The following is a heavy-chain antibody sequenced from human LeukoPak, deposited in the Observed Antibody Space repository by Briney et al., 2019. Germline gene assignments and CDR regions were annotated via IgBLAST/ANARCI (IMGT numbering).Heavy chain of an antibody. J-gene: IGHJ4*02. CDR1: GGSFSGFY. CDR3: ARIDYSSSWPAADY. CDR2: INHSGST. V-gene: IGHV4-34*01. D-gene: IGHD6-13*01. Sequence: PSETLSLACAVYGGSFSGFYWSWIRQPPGKGLEWIGEINHSGSTNYNPSLKSRVTISVDTSKNQFSLQLNSVTPEDTAVYYCARIDYSSSWPAADYWGQGTLVTVSS.